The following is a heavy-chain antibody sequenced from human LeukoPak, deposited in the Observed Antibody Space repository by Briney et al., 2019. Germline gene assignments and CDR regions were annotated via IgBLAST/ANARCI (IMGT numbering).Heavy chain of an antibody. D-gene: IGHD5-24*01. CDR3: ARWGGGYNEAFDV. CDR2: IYYSGST. CDR1: GDSMSSSSYY. Sequence: PSETLSLTCTVSGDSMSSSSYYWSWIRQPPGKGLEWIGYIYYSGSTNYNPSLKSRVTISVDTSKNQLSLKLSSVTAADTAVYYCARWGGGYNEAFDVWGQGTMVTVSS. J-gene: IGHJ3*01. V-gene: IGHV4-61*01.